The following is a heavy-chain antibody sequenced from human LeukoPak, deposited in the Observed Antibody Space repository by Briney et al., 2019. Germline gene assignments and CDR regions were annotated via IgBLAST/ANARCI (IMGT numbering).Heavy chain of an antibody. CDR2: ISGGGGYI. Sequence: GGSLRLSCAASGFTFSSYSMNWVRQAPGKGLEWVSSISGGGGYIYYADSVKGRFTISRDNTKNSLYLQMNSLRAEDTAVYYCARDSCGGDCYSFDHWGQGTLVTVSS. D-gene: IGHD2-21*02. CDR3: ARDSCGGDCYSFDH. V-gene: IGHV3-21*01. J-gene: IGHJ4*02. CDR1: GFTFSSYS.